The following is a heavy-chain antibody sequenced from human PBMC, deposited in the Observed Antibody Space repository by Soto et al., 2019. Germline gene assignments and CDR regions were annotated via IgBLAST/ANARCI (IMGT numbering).Heavy chain of an antibody. CDR3: ARALSRDDRQFMVY. CDR1: GYTFTSYA. CDR2: INAGNGNT. V-gene: IGHV1-3*01. Sequence: QVQLVQSGAEVKKPGASVKVSCKASGYTFTSYAMHWVRQAPGQRLEWMGWINAGNGNTKYSQKFQGRVTITRVTSASTGYIGLSSLRSEDTAVYYCARALSRDDRQFMVYWGQGTMVTVSS. J-gene: IGHJ4*02. D-gene: IGHD2-2*01.